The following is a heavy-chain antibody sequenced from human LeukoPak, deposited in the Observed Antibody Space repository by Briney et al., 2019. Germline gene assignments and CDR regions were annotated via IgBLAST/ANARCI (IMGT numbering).Heavy chain of an antibody. CDR1: GFTFSDYY. J-gene: IGHJ6*03. Sequence: VGSLRLSCAASGFTFSDYYMSWIRQAPGKGLEWVSYISSSGSTIYYADAVKGRFTISRDNAKNSLYLQMNSLRAEDTAVYYCARDTYYDFWSVYLGYMDVWGKGTTVTVSS. CDR2: ISSSGSTI. D-gene: IGHD3-3*01. CDR3: ARDTYYDFWSVYLGYMDV. V-gene: IGHV3-11*01.